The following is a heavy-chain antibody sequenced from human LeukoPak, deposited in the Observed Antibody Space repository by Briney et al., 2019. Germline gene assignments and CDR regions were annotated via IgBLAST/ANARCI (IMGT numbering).Heavy chain of an antibody. D-gene: IGHD2-21*02. CDR3: ARDPTGYCGGDCYSFYYFDY. J-gene: IGHJ4*02. Sequence: KPGGSLRLSCAASGFTFSSYSMNWVRQAPGKGLEWVSSISSSSYIYYADSVKGRFTISRDNAKNSLYLQMNSLRAEDTAVYYCARDPTGYCGGDCYSFYYFDYWGQGTLVTVSS. V-gene: IGHV3-21*01. CDR1: GFTFSSYS. CDR2: ISSSSYI.